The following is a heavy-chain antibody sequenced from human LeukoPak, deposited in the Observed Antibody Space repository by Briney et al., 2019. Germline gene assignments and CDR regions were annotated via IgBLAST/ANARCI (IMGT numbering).Heavy chain of an antibody. CDR1: GGSISGTSYY. D-gene: IGHD5-12*01. V-gene: IGHV4-39*07. J-gene: IGHJ4*02. Sequence: PSETLSLTCTVSGGSISGTSYYWGWIRQPPGKGLEWIGSLSYSGSTYCNPSLKSRVTISVDTSKTHLSLRLSSVTAADTAVYYCGRGGSGYYIAVFDYWGQGTLVTVSS. CDR2: LSYSGST. CDR3: GRGGSGYYIAVFDY.